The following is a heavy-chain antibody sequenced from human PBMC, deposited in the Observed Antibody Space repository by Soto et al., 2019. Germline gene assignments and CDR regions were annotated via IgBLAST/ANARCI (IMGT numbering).Heavy chain of an antibody. CDR3: GRDQDFTNGVCYNNWFDP. J-gene: IGHJ5*02. D-gene: IGHD2-8*01. V-gene: IGHV4-59*01. CDR1: GGSISSYY. Sequence: SETLSLTCTVSGGSISSYYWSWIRQPPGKGLEWIGYIYYSGSTNYNPSLKSRVTISVDTSTNQFSLKLSSVTAADTAVYYCGRDQDFTNGVCYNNWFDPWGQGTLVTVSS. CDR2: IYYSGST.